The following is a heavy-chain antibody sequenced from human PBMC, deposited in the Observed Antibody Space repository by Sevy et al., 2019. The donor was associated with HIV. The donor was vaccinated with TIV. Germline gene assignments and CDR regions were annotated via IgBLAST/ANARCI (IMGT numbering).Heavy chain of an antibody. CDR3: ARGTRYSGSYYLGDDAFDI. J-gene: IGHJ3*02. CDR2: IATAGNT. CDR1: RFTFSRYD. D-gene: IGHD1-26*01. Sequence: GGSLRLSCAASRFTFSRYDMHWVRQATGKGLEWVSSIATAGNTYYPCSVKGRLTISRENAKKSLYLQMNILRAGDTAVYYCARGTRYSGSYYLGDDAFDIWGQGTMVTVSS. V-gene: IGHV3-13*01.